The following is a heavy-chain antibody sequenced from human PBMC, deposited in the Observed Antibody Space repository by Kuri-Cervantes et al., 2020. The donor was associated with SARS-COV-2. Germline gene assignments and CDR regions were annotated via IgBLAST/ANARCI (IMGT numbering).Heavy chain of an antibody. CDR1: GFTFSSYG. CDR3: AKGIAVAGTGGFDY. J-gene: IGHJ4*02. CDR2: IRYDGSSK. Sequence: GGSLRLSCAASGFTFSSYGMHCVRQAPGKGLEWVTFIRYDGSSKYYADSVKGRFTISRDNSKNTLYLQMNSLRAEDTAVYYCAKGIAVAGTGGFDYWGQGTLVTVSS. D-gene: IGHD6-19*01. V-gene: IGHV3-30*02.